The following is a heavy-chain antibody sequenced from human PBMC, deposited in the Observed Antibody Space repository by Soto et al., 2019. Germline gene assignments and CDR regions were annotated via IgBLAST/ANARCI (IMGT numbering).Heavy chain of an antibody. Sequence: SETLSLTCAVSGDAINNYYWSWIRQPPEKRLEWIGYIYYTGSTTYNPSLESRVTMSVDTSKNQFSLKLSSVNAADTAVYYCAKYRRTEAEGFTLDYWGQGTMVTVSS. J-gene: IGHJ4*03. CDR2: IYYTGST. CDR1: GDAINNYY. D-gene: IGHD6-13*01. V-gene: IGHV4-59*01. CDR3: AKYRRTEAEGFTLDY.